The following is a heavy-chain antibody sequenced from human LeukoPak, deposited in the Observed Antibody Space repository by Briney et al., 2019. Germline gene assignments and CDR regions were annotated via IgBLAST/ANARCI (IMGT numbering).Heavy chain of an antibody. CDR3: AKDSAITFGGVIGLLGY. CDR1: GFTFSSYG. D-gene: IGHD3-16*02. Sequence: GGTLRLSCAASGFTFSSYGMSWVRQAPGKGLEWVSAISGSGGSTYYADSVKGRFTISRDNSKNTLYLQMNSLRAEDTAVYYCAKDSAITFGGVIGLLGYWGQGTLVTVSS. CDR2: ISGSGGST. J-gene: IGHJ4*02. V-gene: IGHV3-23*01.